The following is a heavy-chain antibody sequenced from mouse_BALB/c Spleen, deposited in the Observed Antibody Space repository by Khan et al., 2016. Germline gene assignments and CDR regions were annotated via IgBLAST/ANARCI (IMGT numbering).Heavy chain of an antibody. CDR3: ARSEGFGNYD. Sequence: QVQLQQSGAELARPGASVKMSCKASGYTFTSYTMHWVKQRPGQGLEWIGYINPSSDYTNYNQKFKDKATLTADKSSSTAYMQLSSLTSEDSAVXYCARSEGFGNYDWCLGTLVTVSA. V-gene: IGHV1-4*01. CDR1: GYTFTSYT. CDR2: INPSSDYT. D-gene: IGHD2-1*01. J-gene: IGHJ3*01.